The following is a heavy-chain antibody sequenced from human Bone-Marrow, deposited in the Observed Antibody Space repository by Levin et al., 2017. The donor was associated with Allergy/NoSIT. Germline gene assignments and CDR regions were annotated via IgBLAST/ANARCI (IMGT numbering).Heavy chain of an antibody. D-gene: IGHD3-16*01. V-gene: IGHV3-72*01. Sequence: SGFTFNDHNIDWVRQAPGKGLEWVGRVTNTGDSDTTKYAASMKGRFTISRDDSKNSVFLQMNSLKTEDTAVYYCADLGRSHGLDVWGQGTTVTVSS. CDR1: GFTFNDHN. CDR2: VTNTGDSDTT. J-gene: IGHJ6*02. CDR3: ADLGRSHGLDV.